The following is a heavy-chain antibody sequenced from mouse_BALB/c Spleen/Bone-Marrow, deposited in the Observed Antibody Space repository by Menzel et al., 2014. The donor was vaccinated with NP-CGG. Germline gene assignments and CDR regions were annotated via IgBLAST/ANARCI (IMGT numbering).Heavy chain of an antibody. CDR1: GYSFTGYT. Sequence: VQLQQSGPALVKPGASMKISCKASGYSFTGYTMNWVKQSHGKNLEWIGLINPYNAGTTYNQKFKGKATLTVDKSSSTAYMELLSLTSEDSAVYYCARRDYYDYAWFAYWGQGTLVTVSA. J-gene: IGHJ3*01. CDR3: ARRDYYDYAWFAY. D-gene: IGHD2-4*01. CDR2: INPYNAGT. V-gene: IGHV1-18*01.